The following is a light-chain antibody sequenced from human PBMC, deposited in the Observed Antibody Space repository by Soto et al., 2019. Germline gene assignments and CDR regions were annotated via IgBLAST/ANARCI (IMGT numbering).Light chain of an antibody. CDR1: SSNIGAGYD. CDR3: QSYDSSVSKVV. CDR2: GNS. V-gene: IGLV1-40*01. Sequence: QSVLTQPPSVSGAPGQRVTISCTGSSSNIGAGYDVHWYQQLPGTAPKLLIYGNSHRPSGVPDRFSGSKSGTSASLAITGLQAEDEADYYCQSYDSSVSKVVFGGGTQRTVL. J-gene: IGLJ2*01.